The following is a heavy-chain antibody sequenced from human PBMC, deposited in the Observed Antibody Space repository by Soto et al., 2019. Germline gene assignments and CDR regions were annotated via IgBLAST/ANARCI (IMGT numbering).Heavy chain of an antibody. CDR2: IYSSGTT. CDR1: SGSITTSNYY. J-gene: IGHJ5*02. Sequence: SETLSLTCTVSSGSITTSNYYWVWIRQPPGKGLEWITMIYSSGTTYYNPSLKSRVTISVDTSKNQFSLKLSSVAAADTAVYYCARDSGYNYGYFRWFDPWGQGTLVTVSS. D-gene: IGHD5-18*01. CDR3: ARDSGYNYGYFRWFDP. V-gene: IGHV4-39*07.